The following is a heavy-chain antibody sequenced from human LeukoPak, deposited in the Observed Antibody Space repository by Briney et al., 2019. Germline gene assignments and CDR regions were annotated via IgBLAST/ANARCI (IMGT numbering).Heavy chain of an antibody. D-gene: IGHD5-24*01. V-gene: IGHV3-13*01. CDR2: IGTAGDT. CDR3: ARDGGRDGYSGDYYGMDV. Sequence: GGSLRLSCAASGFTFSSYDMHWVRQATGKGLEWVSAIGTAGDTYYPGSVKGRFTISRENAKNSLYLQMNSLRAGDTAVYYCARDGGRDGYSGDYYGMDVWGQGTTVTVSS. CDR1: GFTFSSYD. J-gene: IGHJ6*02.